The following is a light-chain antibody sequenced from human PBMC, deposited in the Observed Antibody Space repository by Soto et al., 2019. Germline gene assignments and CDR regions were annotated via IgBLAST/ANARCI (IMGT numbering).Light chain of an antibody. V-gene: IGLV1-40*01. CDR2: GNN. CDR3: QSYDSTLSARYV. Sequence: QSVLAQPPSVSGAPGQRGTISFTGSSSNIGADYDVHWYQQRPGTAPKLLIFGNNNRPSGVPDRFSGSKSGTPASLAITGLQAEDEGDYYCQSYDSTLSARYVFGTGTKVTVL. CDR1: SSNIGADYD. J-gene: IGLJ1*01.